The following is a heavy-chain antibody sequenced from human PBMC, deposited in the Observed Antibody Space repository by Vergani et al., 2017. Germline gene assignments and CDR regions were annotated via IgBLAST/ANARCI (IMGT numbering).Heavy chain of an antibody. V-gene: IGHV1-69-2*01. CDR3: ARDLTEVGTILGFYYMDV. J-gene: IGHJ6*03. CDR2: VDPEDGET. D-gene: IGHD3-3*01. CDR1: GYTFTDYY. Sequence: EVQLVQSGAEVKKPGATVKISCKVSGYTFTDYYMHWVQQAPGKGLEWMGLVDPEDGETIYAEKFQGRVTITADTSTDTAYMELSSLRSEDTAVYYCARDLTEVGTILGFYYMDVWGKETTVTVSS.